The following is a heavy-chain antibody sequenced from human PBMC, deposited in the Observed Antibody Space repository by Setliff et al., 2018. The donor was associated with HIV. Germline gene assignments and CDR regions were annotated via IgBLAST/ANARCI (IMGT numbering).Heavy chain of an antibody. CDR2: INPNSGGT. J-gene: IGHJ4*02. Sequence: GASVKVSCKASGYTFTNYYMHWVRQAPGQGLEWMGWINPNSGGTNYAQKLQGRVTMTTDTSTSTAYMDLRSLRSDDTAVYYCAREVRVAVAGLGYWGQGTLVTVSS. V-gene: IGHV1-2*02. CDR1: GYTFTNYY. CDR3: AREVRVAVAGLGY. D-gene: IGHD6-19*01.